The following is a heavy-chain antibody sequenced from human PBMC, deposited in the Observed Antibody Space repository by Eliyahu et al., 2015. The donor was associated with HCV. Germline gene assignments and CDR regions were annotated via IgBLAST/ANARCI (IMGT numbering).Heavy chain of an antibody. CDR3: ARALWYSSGWYGGSYYGMDV. CDR1: GGSFSGYY. V-gene: IGHV4-34*01. CDR2: XNHSGST. Sequence: QVQLQQWGAGLLKPSETLSLTCAVYGGSFSGYYWXWIRQPPGKGLEWIGEXNHSGSTNYNPSLKSRVTISVDTSKNQFSLKLSSVTAADTAVYYCARALWYSSGWYGGSYYGMDVWGQGTTVTVSS. J-gene: IGHJ6*02. D-gene: IGHD6-19*01.